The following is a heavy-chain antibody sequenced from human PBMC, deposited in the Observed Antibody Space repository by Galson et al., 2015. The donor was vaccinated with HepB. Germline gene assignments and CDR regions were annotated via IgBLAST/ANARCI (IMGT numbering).Heavy chain of an antibody. CDR1: GLTFSNFA. D-gene: IGHD2-15*01. CDR2: ISYDGSSK. J-gene: IGHJ4*02. V-gene: IGHV3-30-3*01. Sequence: SLRLSCAASGLTFSNFALHWVRQAPGKGPEWVAVISYDGSSKNFADSVKGRFTISRDNSRNTLYLQMNSLSLEDTAVYYCARSFMVAANHLDCWGQGTLVTGSA. CDR3: ARSFMVAANHLDC.